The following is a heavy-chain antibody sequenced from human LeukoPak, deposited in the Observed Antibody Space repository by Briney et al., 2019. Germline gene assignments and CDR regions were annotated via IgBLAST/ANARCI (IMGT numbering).Heavy chain of an antibody. Sequence: PSETLSLTCTVSGGSISSYYWSWIRQPAGKGLEWIGRFYSGSTNYNPSLKSRVTMSVDTSKNQFSLKLSSVTAADTAVYYCAREKRRDYGMDVWGQGTTVTVSS. CDR2: FYSGST. CDR3: AREKRRDYGMDV. CDR1: GGSISSYY. J-gene: IGHJ6*02. V-gene: IGHV4-4*07.